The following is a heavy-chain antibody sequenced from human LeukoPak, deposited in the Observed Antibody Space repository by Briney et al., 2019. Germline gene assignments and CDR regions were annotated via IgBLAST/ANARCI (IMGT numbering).Heavy chain of an antibody. D-gene: IGHD2-15*01. V-gene: IGHV3-23*01. CDR1: GFTFSSYA. Sequence: GGSLRLSCAASGFTFSSYAMSWVRQAPGKGLEWVSAIGDSGVNTYDADSVKGRFTISRDNSKNTLYLQMNSLRAEDTAVYYCANPCCYSEDYWGQGTLVTVSS. J-gene: IGHJ4*02. CDR3: ANPCCYSEDY. CDR2: IGDSGVNT.